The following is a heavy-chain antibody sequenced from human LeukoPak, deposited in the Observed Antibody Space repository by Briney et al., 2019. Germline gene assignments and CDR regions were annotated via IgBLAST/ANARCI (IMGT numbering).Heavy chain of an antibody. CDR1: GFTFSSYA. CDR3: AKAGVIAIPFDY. CDR2: ISGSGGST. V-gene: IGHV3-23*01. D-gene: IGHD2-21*01. Sequence: PGRSLRLSCAAAGFTFSSYAMSWVRQAPGKGLEWVSAISGSGGSTYYADSVKGRFTISRDNSKNTLYLQMNSLRAEDTAVHYCAKAGVIAIPFDYWGQGTLVTVSS. J-gene: IGHJ4*02.